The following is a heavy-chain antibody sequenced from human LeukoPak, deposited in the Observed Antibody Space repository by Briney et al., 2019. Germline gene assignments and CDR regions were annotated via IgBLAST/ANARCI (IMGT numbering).Heavy chain of an antibody. CDR3: VRQRDNDDPSFDY. CDR1: GYSLENDYY. J-gene: IGHJ4*02. V-gene: IGHV4-38-2*02. D-gene: IGHD1-1*01. Sequence: PSETLSLTCRVSGYSLENDYYWGWIRQPPGKGLQFVGTIYRGVTSYYNLSLKSRVTVSLDTSRNQFSLKLTSVTAADTAVYYCVRQRDNDDPSFDYWGQGTLVTVSS. CDR2: IYRGVTS.